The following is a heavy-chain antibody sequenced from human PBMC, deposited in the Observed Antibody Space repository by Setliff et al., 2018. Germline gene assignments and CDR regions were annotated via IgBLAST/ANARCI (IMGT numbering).Heavy chain of an antibody. CDR1: GGPLNRYR. CDR3: ARHPPPPNYFDIGALDS. Sequence: SVKVSCKASGGPLNRYRFSWVRQAPGQGLEWMVRIIHVLYITRYSQKFKGRVTITADKSTGIIYMELTSLRSDDTAVYYCARHPPPPNYFDIGALDSWGQGTLVTVSS. J-gene: IGHJ4*02. CDR2: IIHVLYIT. V-gene: IGHV1-69*02. D-gene: IGHD3-22*01.